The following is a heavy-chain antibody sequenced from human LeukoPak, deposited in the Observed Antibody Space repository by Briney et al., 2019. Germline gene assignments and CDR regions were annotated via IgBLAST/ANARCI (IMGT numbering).Heavy chain of an antibody. Sequence: PSGTLSLTCTVSGGSISSYYWSWVRQPPGKGLEWIGYIYYSGSTKYNPSLKSRVTISVDTSKNQFSLKLSSVTAADTAVYYCARHGVGRGGDFDYWGQGTLVTVSS. CDR3: ARHGVGRGGDFDY. D-gene: IGHD3-10*01. V-gene: IGHV4-59*08. CDR1: GGSISSYY. CDR2: IYYSGST. J-gene: IGHJ4*02.